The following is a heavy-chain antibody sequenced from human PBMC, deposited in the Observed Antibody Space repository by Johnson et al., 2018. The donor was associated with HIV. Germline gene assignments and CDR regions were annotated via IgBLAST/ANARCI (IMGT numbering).Heavy chain of an antibody. CDR1: GFTFSSYG. CDR2: IWYDGTNR. D-gene: IGHD6-13*01. CDR3: AKDLYSSSWTNDAFDI. J-gene: IGHJ3*02. V-gene: IGHV3-33*06. Sequence: QVQLVESGGGVVQPGRSLRLSCAASGFTFSSYGMHWVRQAPGKGLEWVAVIWYDGTNRYYGDSVKGRLTISRDNSKNTVYLQMNGLRAEDTAVYHCAKDLYSSSWTNDAFDIWGQGTMVTVSS.